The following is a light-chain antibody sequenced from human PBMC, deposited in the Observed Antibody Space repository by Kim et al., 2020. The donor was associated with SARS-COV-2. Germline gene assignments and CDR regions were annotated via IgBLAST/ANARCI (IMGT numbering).Light chain of an antibody. CDR3: EQYDTDST. Sequence: DIQMTQSPSTLSASVGDRVTITCRASQIINMWLAWYQQRPGKAPNLLIYRTSTLENGVPSRFSGSGSGTEFTLTINSLQPDDFATYYCEQYDTDSTFGQGTKVDIK. CDR2: RTS. V-gene: IGKV1-5*03. CDR1: QIINMW. J-gene: IGKJ1*01.